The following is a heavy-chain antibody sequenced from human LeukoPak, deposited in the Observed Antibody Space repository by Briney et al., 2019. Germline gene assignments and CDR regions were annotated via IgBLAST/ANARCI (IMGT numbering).Heavy chain of an antibody. CDR2: ISYSGIT. J-gene: IGHJ5*02. CDR1: GGSISSPDW. V-gene: IGHV4-59*03. CDR3: AVRQGASGYWFDP. Sequence: PSETLSLTCTVSGGSISSPDWWSWVRQPPGKGLEWIGYISYSGITNYNPSLKSRVTISADTSKNQFSLKLSSVTAADTALYYCAVRQGASGYWFDPWGQGTLVTVSS. D-gene: IGHD6-25*01.